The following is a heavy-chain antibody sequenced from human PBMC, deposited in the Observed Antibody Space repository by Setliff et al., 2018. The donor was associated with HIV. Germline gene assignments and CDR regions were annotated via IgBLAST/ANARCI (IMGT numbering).Heavy chain of an antibody. CDR2: INPNSGGT. CDR1: GYTFTGYY. J-gene: IGHJ5*02. Sequence: ASVKVSCKASGYTFTGYYMHWVRQAPGQGLEWMGWINPNSGGTNYAQKFQGWVTMTRDTSISTAYMELSRLRSDDTAVYYCARDRGGIMTTVTTNWFDPWGQGTLVTAPQ. V-gene: IGHV1-2*04. D-gene: IGHD4-4*01. CDR3: ARDRGGIMTTVTTNWFDP.